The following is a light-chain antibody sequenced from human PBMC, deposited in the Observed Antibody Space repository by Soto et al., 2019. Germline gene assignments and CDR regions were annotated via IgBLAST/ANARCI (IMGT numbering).Light chain of an antibody. CDR3: QQSYSTPYT. Sequence: DIQMTQSPSSLSASVGDRVTITCRASQSISSYLNWYQQKPGKAPKLLIYAASSLQSGVPSRFSGSGSGTDFTLTISSLQPEDFATYYCQQSYSTPYTFGQETTLEIK. CDR1: QSISSY. V-gene: IGKV1-39*01. CDR2: AAS. J-gene: IGKJ2*01.